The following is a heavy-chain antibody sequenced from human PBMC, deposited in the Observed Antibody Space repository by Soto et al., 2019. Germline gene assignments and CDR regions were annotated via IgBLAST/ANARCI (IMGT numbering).Heavy chain of an antibody. J-gene: IGHJ6*02. CDR3: ARDRGAGRENYFGMDV. Sequence: QMQLVESGGGVVQPGRSLRLSCVASGFTFDLNGLHWVRQAPGKGLEWVTVISYDGSDKYYADSLKGRVTVSRDNSKNTLYLHMYSLRTEDTAIYYCARDRGAGRENYFGMDVWGQGTTVTVSS. CDR2: ISYDGSDK. CDR1: GFTFDLNG. D-gene: IGHD3-10*01. V-gene: IGHV3-30-3*01.